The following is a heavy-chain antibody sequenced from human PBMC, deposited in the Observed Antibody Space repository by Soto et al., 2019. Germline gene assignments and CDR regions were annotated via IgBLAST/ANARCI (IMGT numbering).Heavy chain of an antibody. D-gene: IGHD3-10*01. CDR3: AKGGSGSYSKAFEI. CDR1: GGSISSSSYY. CDR2: IYYSGST. J-gene: IGHJ3*02. Sequence: QLQLQESGPGLVKPSETLSLTCTVSGGSISSSSYYWGWIRQPPGKGLEWIGSIYYSGSTYYNPALKSRVTISVDTSKNQFSLKLSSVTAADTAVYYCAKGGSGSYSKAFEIWGQGTMVTVSS. V-gene: IGHV4-39*01.